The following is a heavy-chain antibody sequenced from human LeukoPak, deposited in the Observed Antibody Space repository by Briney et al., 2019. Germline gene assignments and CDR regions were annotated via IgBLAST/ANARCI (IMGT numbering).Heavy chain of an antibody. CDR3: ARARYCSGGSCRSRGAFDI. V-gene: IGHV3-48*03. CDR1: GFTVSSNY. CDR2: ISSSGSTI. Sequence: GGSLRLSCAASGFTVSSNYMTWVRQAPGKGLEGVSYISSSGSTIYYADSVKGRFTISRDNAKNSLYLQMNSLRAEDTAVYYCARARYCSGGSCRSRGAFDIWGQGTMVTVSS. D-gene: IGHD2-15*01. J-gene: IGHJ3*02.